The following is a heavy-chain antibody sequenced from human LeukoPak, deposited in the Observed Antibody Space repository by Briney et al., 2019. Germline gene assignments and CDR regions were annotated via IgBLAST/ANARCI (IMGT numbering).Heavy chain of an antibody. Sequence: SVTVPYKRCGGTFHRYQIRLVLQAPGQGLEWMGGIIPMFGIANYAQKFQGRVTITADESTSTAYLEPGTLRSEDTAVYYCATDGADPDVWRGCDFCGQGSLVTVSS. CDR2: IIPMFGIA. CDR1: GGTFHRYQ. J-gene: IGHJ4*02. D-gene: IGHD3-10*01. V-gene: IGHV1-69*13. CDR3: ATDGADPDVWRGCDF.